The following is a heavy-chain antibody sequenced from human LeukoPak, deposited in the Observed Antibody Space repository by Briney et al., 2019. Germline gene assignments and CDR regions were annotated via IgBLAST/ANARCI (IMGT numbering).Heavy chain of an antibody. V-gene: IGHV3-53*01. CDR2: IYSGGST. J-gene: IGHJ3*02. Sequence: GGSLTLSCAASGFIVRSNYMSWVRPAPGKGLEWVSVIYSGGSTYYAESVKCRFTHSRDNSKHTLYLQINSLRAEDTAVYYCARAELLCFGELLDAFDIWGQGTMVTVSS. D-gene: IGHD3-10*01. CDR1: GFIVRSNY. CDR3: ARAELLCFGELLDAFDI.